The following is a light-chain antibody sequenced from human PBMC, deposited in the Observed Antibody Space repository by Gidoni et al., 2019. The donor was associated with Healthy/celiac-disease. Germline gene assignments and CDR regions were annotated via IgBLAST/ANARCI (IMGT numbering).Light chain of an antibody. Sequence: DIQMTQPPSSLSASVGDRVTITCPASQDISNYLNWYQQKPGKAPKLLIYDASNLETGVPSRFSGSGSGTDFTFTISSLQPEDIATYYCQQYDNLPRTFGQGTKLEIK. V-gene: IGKV1-33*01. CDR1: QDISNY. J-gene: IGKJ2*01. CDR2: DAS. CDR3: QQYDNLPRT.